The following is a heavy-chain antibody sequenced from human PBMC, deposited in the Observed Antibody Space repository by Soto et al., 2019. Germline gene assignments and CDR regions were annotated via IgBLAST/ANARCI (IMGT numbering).Heavy chain of an antibody. J-gene: IGHJ4*02. CDR2: IYYRGTT. CDR3: ARKNQRVPLGSYFDS. Sequence: QVQLQESGPGLVKPSQTLSLTCTVSGGSITSAGYYWTWIRQHPGKGLEWIACIYYRGTTSYSPCIRSRHTISVDTSKSQSSLKLTSVTAADTSVYNCARKNQRVPLGSYFDSWGQGNLVTVSS. V-gene: IGHV4-31*03. CDR1: GGSITSAGYY.